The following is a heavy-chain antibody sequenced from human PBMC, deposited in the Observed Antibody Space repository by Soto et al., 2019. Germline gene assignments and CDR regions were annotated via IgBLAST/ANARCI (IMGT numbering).Heavy chain of an antibody. J-gene: IGHJ3*02. CDR2: IGTAGDT. D-gene: IGHD6-19*01. CDR3: ARSPREQWLADAFDI. V-gene: IGHV3-13*01. CDR1: GFTLSSYD. Sequence: GGSLRLSCAASGFTLSSYDMHWVRQATGKGLEWVSAIGTAGDTYYPGSVKGRFTISRENAKNSLYLQMNSLRAGDTAVYYCARSPREQWLADAFDIWGQGTMVTVSS.